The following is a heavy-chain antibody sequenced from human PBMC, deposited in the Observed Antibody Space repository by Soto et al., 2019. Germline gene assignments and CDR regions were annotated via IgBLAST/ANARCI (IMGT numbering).Heavy chain of an antibody. D-gene: IGHD3-10*01. V-gene: IGHV4-34*01. Sequence: SETLSLTCAVYGGSFSGYYLSWIRQPPGKGLEWIGEINHSGSTNYNPSLKSRVTISVDTSKNQFSLKLSSVAAADTAVYYCASTGYYYGSGSSNWFDPWGQGTLVTVSS. CDR1: GGSFSGYY. J-gene: IGHJ5*02. CDR2: INHSGST. CDR3: ASTGYYYGSGSSNWFDP.